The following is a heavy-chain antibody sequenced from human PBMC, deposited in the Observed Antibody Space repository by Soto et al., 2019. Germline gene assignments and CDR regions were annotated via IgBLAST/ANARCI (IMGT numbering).Heavy chain of an antibody. D-gene: IGHD6-19*01. CDR3: TRPPDSSGWYSFDY. J-gene: IGHJ4*02. CDR2: IRSKANSYAT. Sequence: GSLRLSCAASGFTFSGSAMHWVRQASGKGLEWVGRIRSKANSYATAYAASVKGRFTISRDDSKNTAYLQMNSLKTEDTAVYYCTRPPDSSGWYSFDYWGQGTLVTVSS. CDR1: GFTFSGSA. V-gene: IGHV3-73*01.